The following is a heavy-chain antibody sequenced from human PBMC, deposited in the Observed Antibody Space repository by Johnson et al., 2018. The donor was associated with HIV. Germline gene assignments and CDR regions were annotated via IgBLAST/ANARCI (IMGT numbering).Heavy chain of an antibody. D-gene: IGHD3-22*01. CDR3: GRDGNYYDRSGYRVDAFDV. J-gene: IGHJ3*01. CDR2: IRYDGSST. V-gene: IGHV3-30*02. CDR1: RFTFNSYD. Sequence: QVQLVESGGGEVQPGGSLRLSCAASRFTFNSYDMNWVRQAPGKGLEWVAFIRYDGSSTYYGDSVKGRFTISRDNSKNTLYLQMNSLRAEDTAVYYCGRDGNYYDRSGYRVDAFDVWGQGTMVTVSS.